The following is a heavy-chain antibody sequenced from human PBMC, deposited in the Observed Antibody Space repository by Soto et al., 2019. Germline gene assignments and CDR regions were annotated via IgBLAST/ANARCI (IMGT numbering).Heavy chain of an antibody. CDR2: ISWNSYSI. J-gene: IGHJ6*02. Sequence: EVQLVESGGGLVHLGRSLRLSCVASGFRFEDHVMNWVRQAPGKGLEWVGHISWNSYSIGYGGSVRGRFTISRDNAKNTLYLQMNSLRPEDTALYYCARSWSDSTSGRVDVWGQGTTVTVSS. V-gene: IGHV3-9*01. CDR1: GFRFEDHV. CDR3: ARSWSDSTSGRVDV. D-gene: IGHD3-3*01.